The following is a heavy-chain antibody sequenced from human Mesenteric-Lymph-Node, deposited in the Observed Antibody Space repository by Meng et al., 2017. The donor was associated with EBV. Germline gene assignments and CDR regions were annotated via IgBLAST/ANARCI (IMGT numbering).Heavy chain of an antibody. J-gene: IGHJ5*02. Sequence: QLTLKGSGPPLVTPHRSRTLTCTFSGFTLSDSGVGVGGILQPQGKALEWLALIYWDDDMRYSPSLKSRITITKDTSNNQVVLTMTNMDPVDTATYSCAHTPGIAAAGRLEPWGQGTLVTVSS. CDR2: IYWDDDM. CDR1: GFTLSDSGVG. V-gene: IGHV2-5*02. CDR3: AHTPGIAAAGRLEP. D-gene: IGHD6-13*01.